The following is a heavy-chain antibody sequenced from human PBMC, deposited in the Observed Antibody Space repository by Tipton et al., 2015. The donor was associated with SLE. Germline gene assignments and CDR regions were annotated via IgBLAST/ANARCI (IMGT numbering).Heavy chain of an antibody. CDR3: ARGGLLEGIIMGYFDY. D-gene: IGHD3-3*01. J-gene: IGHJ4*02. V-gene: IGHV1-46*01. CDR2: INPSGGST. CDR1: EYTFTSYY. Sequence: QLVQSGAEVKKPGASVKVSCKASEYTFTSYYMHWVRQAPGQGLEWMGIINPSGGSTSYAQKFQGRVTMTRDTSTGTVYMELSSLRSEDTAVYYCARGGLLEGIIMGYFDYWGQGTLVTVSS.